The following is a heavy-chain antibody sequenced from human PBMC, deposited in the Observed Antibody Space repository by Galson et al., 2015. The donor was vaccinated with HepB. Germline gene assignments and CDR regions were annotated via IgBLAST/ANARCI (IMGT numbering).Heavy chain of an antibody. CDR2: IDWDDDK. Sequence: PALVKPTQTLTLTCTFSGFSLSTSGMCVSWIRQPPGKALEWLARIDWDDDKYYSTSLKTRLTISKDTSKNQVVLTMTNMDPVDTATYYCARIRFMTTVTHDAFDIWGQGTMVTVSS. J-gene: IGHJ3*02. D-gene: IGHD4-17*01. CDR1: GFSLSTSGMC. V-gene: IGHV2-70*11. CDR3: ARIRFMTTVTHDAFDI.